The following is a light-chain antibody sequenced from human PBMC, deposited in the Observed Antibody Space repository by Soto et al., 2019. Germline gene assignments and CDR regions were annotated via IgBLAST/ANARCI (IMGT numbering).Light chain of an antibody. CDR3: YAYAGSYSLI. CDR1: SSDVGGYNY. Sequence: QSALTQPRSVSGSPGQSVTISCTGTSSDVGGYNYVSWYQQNPGKAPKLMIYDVSKRPSVVPDRFSGSKSGNTASLTISGRQYEYESDYYCYAYAGSYSLICGGGSKLTVL. J-gene: IGLJ2*01. CDR2: DVS. V-gene: IGLV2-11*01.